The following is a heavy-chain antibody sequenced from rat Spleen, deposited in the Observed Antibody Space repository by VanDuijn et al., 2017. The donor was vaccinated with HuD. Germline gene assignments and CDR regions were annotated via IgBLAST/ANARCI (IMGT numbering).Heavy chain of an antibody. J-gene: IGHJ2*01. V-gene: IGHV4-2*01. D-gene: IGHD1-11*01. Sequence: EVKLVESGGGLVQPGRSLKLSCAASGFNFNDYWMGWVRQAPGKGLEWIGEINKDSRTRKYNPSLKEKFTISRDNAQNTLYLQMNKVGSEDTAVYYCARHTGGGYSAVDYWGQGVMVTVSS. CDR1: GFNFNDYW. CDR2: INKDSRTR. CDR3: ARHTGGGYSAVDY.